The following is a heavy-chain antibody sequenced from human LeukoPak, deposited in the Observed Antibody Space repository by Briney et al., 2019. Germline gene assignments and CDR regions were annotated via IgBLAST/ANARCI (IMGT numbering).Heavy chain of an antibody. CDR3: ARAPPLAGWLQRTDAFDI. J-gene: IGHJ3*02. D-gene: IGHD5-24*01. V-gene: IGHV1-46*01. CDR2: INPSGGST. CDR1: GYTFTIYY. Sequence: ASVTVSCKASGYTFTIYYMHWVRQAPGQGLEWMGIINPSGGSTSYAQKFQGRVTMTRDTSTSTVYMELSSLRSEDTAVYYCARAPPLAGWLQRTDAFDIWGQGTMVTVSS.